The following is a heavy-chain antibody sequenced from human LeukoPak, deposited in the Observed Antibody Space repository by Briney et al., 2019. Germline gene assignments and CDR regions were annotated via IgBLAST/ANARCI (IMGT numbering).Heavy chain of an antibody. J-gene: IGHJ4*02. Sequence: GGSLRLSCAASGFTFSNYCMHWVRQAPGKGLEWISYICASGTLSHYADSVEDRFTISRDNAKNSLYLQMNSLRAEDTAVYYCARRAGAYSHPYDYWGQGNLVTVSS. CDR2: ICASGTLS. D-gene: IGHD4/OR15-4a*01. CDR1: GFTFSNYC. CDR3: ARRAGAYSHPYDY. V-gene: IGHV3-48*04.